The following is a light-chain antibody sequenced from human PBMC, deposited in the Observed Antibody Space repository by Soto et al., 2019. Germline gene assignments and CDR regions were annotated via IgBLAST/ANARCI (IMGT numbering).Light chain of an antibody. J-gene: IGKJ2*01. CDR3: LQDVNYQYT. CDR2: AAS. CDR1: QGIRND. V-gene: IGKV1-6*01. Sequence: AIPMTQSPSSLSASVGDRVTITCRASQGIRNDLGWYQQKPGKAPKLLIYAASSLQSGVTSRFSGSGSGTDFTLTISSLQPEDFATYYCLQDVNYQYTCGQGTKVEIK.